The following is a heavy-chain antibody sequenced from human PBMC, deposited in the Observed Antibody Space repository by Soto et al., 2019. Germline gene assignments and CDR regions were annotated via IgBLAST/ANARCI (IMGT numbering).Heavy chain of an antibody. J-gene: IGHJ6*02. Sequence: PGGSLRLSCAASGFTFSGSAMHWVRQASGKGLEWVGRIRSKANSYATAYAASVKGRFTISRDDSKNTAYLQMNSLKTEDTAVYYCTRQDEAYNWTPSGDYYYGMDVWGQGTTVTVSS. CDR1: GFTFSGSA. D-gene: IGHD1-20*01. CDR3: TRQDEAYNWTPSGDYYYGMDV. CDR2: IRSKANSYAT. V-gene: IGHV3-73*01.